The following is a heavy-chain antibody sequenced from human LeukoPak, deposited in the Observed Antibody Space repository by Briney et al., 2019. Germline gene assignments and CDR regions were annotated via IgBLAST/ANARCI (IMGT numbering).Heavy chain of an antibody. CDR2: INWNGGST. CDR3: ARGLVGANGAFDI. Sequence: GGSLRLSCAASGLTFDDCGMSWVRQAPGKGLECVSGINWNGGSTGYADSAKGRFTISRDNAKNSLYLQMNSLRAEDTALYYCARGLVGANGAFDIWGQGTMVTVSS. V-gene: IGHV3-20*04. D-gene: IGHD1-26*01. CDR1: GLTFDDCG. J-gene: IGHJ3*02.